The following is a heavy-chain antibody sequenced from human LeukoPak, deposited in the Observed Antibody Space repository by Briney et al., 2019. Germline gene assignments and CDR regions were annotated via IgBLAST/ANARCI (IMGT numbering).Heavy chain of an antibody. J-gene: IGHJ3*02. CDR1: GFTFSNAW. D-gene: IGHD3-3*01. CDR3: TTETDFWSGYYDAFDI. Sequence: PGGSLRLSCAASGFTFSNAWMSWVRQAPGKGLEWVGRIKSKTDGGTTDYAAPVKGRFTISRDDSKNTLYLQMNSLKTEDTAVYYCTTETDFWSGYYDAFDIWGQGTMVTVSS. CDR2: IKSKTDGGTT. V-gene: IGHV3-15*01.